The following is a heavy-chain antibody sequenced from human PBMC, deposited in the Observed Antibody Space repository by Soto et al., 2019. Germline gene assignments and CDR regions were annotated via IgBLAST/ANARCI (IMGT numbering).Heavy chain of an antibody. Sequence: EVQLVQSGGGLVKPGGSVRLSCAASGFTFGDTPMNWVRQAPGKGLEWVGRLKSKSDGGATDLAAAVRGRFTISRDASTNTLNLQMDSLKTEDTAVYYCIAGRNTRAAQAFDYWGQGTLVTGSS. J-gene: IGHJ4*01. CDR2: LKSKSDGGAT. CDR3: IAGRNTRAAQAFDY. V-gene: IGHV3-15*07. CDR1: GFTFGDTP.